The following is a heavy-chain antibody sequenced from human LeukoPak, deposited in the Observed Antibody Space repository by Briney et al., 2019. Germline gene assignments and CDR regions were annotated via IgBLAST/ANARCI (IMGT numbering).Heavy chain of an antibody. CDR3: ARSGGY. J-gene: IGHJ4*02. V-gene: IGHV3-7*01. CDR1: GFTFSNYW. Sequence: GGSLRLSCAASGFTFSNYWMNWVRQAPGKGLEWVANIKQDGSEKYYLDSVKGRFTISRDNAKNSLYLQMNSLRAEDTAMYYCARSGGYWGQGTLVTVSS. CDR2: IKQDGSEK. D-gene: IGHD3-16*01.